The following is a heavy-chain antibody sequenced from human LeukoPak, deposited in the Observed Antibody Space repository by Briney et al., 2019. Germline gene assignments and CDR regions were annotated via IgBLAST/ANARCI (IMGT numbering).Heavy chain of an antibody. Sequence: GGSLRLSCAASGFTFSNSEMNWVRQAPGEGLEWVSYISSSGSTIYYADSVKGRFTISRDNSKNTLYLQMNSLRAEDTAVYYCAKDDYGDFDYWGQGTLVTVSS. CDR2: ISSSGSTI. J-gene: IGHJ4*02. CDR3: AKDDYGDFDY. V-gene: IGHV3-48*03. CDR1: GFTFSNSE. D-gene: IGHD4-17*01.